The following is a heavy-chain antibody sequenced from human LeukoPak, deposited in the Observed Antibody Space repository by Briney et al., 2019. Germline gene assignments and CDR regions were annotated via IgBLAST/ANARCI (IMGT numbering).Heavy chain of an antibody. CDR3: ARASWAYSPFDS. CDR1: GGSIGTYW. D-gene: IGHD2-21*01. CDR2: IFYTGGT. Sequence: SETLSLTCTVSGGSIGTYWWNWIRQPPGKGLEWIGYIFYTGGTNCNPSLKSRVTISEDTSKNQFSLKLSSVTAADTAVYYCARASWAYSPFDSWGQGTLVTVSS. V-gene: IGHV4-59*01. J-gene: IGHJ4*02.